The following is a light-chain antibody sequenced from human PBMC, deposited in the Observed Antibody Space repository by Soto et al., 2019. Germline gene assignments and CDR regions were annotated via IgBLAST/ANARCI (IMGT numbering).Light chain of an antibody. Sequence: EIVLTQSPGTLSLSPGERATLSCRASESVNSNYLAWYQHKPGQAPRLLISDVSSRATGTPDRFSGSGSGTDFTLAISRMEPEDFAVSYCQHYGSSNSNTFGQGTRLE. CDR3: QHYGSSNSNT. CDR2: DVS. J-gene: IGKJ5*01. V-gene: IGKV3-20*01. CDR1: ESVNSNY.